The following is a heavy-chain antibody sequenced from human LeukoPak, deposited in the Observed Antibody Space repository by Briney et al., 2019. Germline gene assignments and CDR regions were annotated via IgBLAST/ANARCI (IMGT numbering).Heavy chain of an antibody. CDR1: GFTFSSYG. V-gene: IGHV3-30*18. D-gene: IGHD3-10*01. CDR2: ISYDGSNK. CDR3: AKAPHYYGSGSHLVGMDV. Sequence: PGGSLRLSCAASGFTFSSYGMHWVRQAPGKGLEWVAVISYDGSNKYYADSVKGRFTISRDNSKNTLYLQMNSLRAEDTAVYYCAKAPHYYGSGSHLVGMDVWGQGTTVTVSS. J-gene: IGHJ6*02.